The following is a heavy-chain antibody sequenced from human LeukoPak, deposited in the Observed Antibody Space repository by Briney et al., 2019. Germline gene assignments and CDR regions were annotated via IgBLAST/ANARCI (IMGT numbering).Heavy chain of an antibody. D-gene: IGHD5-18*01. J-gene: IGHJ4*02. CDR1: GYSISSGYY. V-gene: IGHV4-38-2*02. CDR2: IYHSGST. CDR3: ARTVEGYSYGYVDY. Sequence: SETLSLTCTVSGYSISSGYYWGWIRQPPGTGLEWIGSIYHSGSTYYNPSLKSRVTISVDTSKNQFSLKLSSVTAADTAVYYCARTVEGYSYGYVDYWGQGILVTVSS.